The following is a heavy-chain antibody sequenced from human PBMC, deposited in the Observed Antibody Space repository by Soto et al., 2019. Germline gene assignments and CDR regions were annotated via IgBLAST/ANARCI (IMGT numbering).Heavy chain of an antibody. Sequence: QVQLVQSGAEVKKPGASVKVSCKASGYTFTSYGISWVRQAPGQGLEWMGWISAYNGNTNYAQKLQGRVTMTTDTSTSTAYMELRSLRSDDPAVYYCARDSYCSGGSCYSRYYYYGMDVWGQGTTVTVSS. V-gene: IGHV1-18*01. J-gene: IGHJ6*02. CDR2: ISAYNGNT. D-gene: IGHD2-15*01. CDR1: GYTFTSYG. CDR3: ARDSYCSGGSCYSRYYYYGMDV.